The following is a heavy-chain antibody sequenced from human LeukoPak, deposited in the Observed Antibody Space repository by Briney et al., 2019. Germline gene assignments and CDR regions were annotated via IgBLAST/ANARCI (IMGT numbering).Heavy chain of an antibody. CDR2: INPNSGGT. CDR3: ARSGWFGELSDYYYYMDV. CDR1: GYTFTGYY. D-gene: IGHD3-10*01. J-gene: IGHJ6*03. V-gene: IGHV1-2*06. Sequence: GASVKVSCKASGYTFTGYYMHWVRQAPGQGLEWRGRINPNSGGTNYAQKFQGRVTMTRDTSISTAYMELSRLRSDDTAVYYCARSGWFGELSDYYYYMDVWGKGTTVTVSS.